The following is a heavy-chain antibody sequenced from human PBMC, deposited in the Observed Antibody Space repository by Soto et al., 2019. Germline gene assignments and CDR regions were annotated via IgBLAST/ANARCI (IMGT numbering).Heavy chain of an antibody. CDR3: ARTDRDFYGLDV. CDR1: GFTFRNSD. Sequence: EVQLVESGGGLVQPGGSLRLPCEASGFTFRNSDMHWFRQGTGKGLEWVSGISAAGDPDYADSVEGRFTISRENAQNSFFLQMNSLRVGDTAVYYCARTDRDFYGLDVWGQGTTVIVSS. J-gene: IGHJ6*02. V-gene: IGHV3-13*05. CDR2: ISAAGDP.